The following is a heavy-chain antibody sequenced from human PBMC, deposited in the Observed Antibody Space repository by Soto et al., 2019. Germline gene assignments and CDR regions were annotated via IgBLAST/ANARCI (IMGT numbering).Heavy chain of an antibody. V-gene: IGHV3-33*01. CDR3: VRVVEGATALDY. D-gene: IGHD1-26*01. CDR2: IWYDGSNK. CDR1: GFTFSSYG. Sequence: GGSLRLSCAASGFTFSSYGMHWVRQAPGKGLEWVAVIWYDGSNKYYADSVKGRFTISRDNAKNTLYLQVNSPRAGDMTVYYCVRVVEGATALDYWGQGTLVTVSS. J-gene: IGHJ4*02.